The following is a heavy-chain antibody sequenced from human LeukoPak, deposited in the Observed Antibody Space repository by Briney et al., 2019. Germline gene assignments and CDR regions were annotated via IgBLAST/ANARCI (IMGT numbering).Heavy chain of an antibody. CDR2: IYYSGST. CDR1: GGSISSGDYY. D-gene: IGHD6-19*01. V-gene: IGHV4-30-4*01. J-gene: IGHJ5*02. CDR3: ASIAVAGGWFDP. Sequence: SQTLSLTCTVSGGSISSGDYYWSWIRQPPGKGLEWIGYIYYSGSTYYNPSLKSRVTIPVDTSKNQFSLKLSSVTAADTAVYYCASIAVAGGWFDPWGQGTLVTVSS.